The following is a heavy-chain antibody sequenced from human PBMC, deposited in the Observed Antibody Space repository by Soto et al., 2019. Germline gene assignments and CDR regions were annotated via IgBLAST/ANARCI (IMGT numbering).Heavy chain of an antibody. CDR3: ARSISIAARPDY. J-gene: IGHJ4*02. D-gene: IGHD6-6*01. Sequence: QVQLVQSGAEVKKPGASVKVSCRASGYTFTGYYIHWVRQAPGQGLELMGWINPNSGGTNYAQKFQDRVTMTRDTSITTAYMELSRLTSYDTAVYYCARSISIAARPDYWGQGTLVTVSS. CDR2: INPNSGGT. V-gene: IGHV1-2*02. CDR1: GYTFTGYY.